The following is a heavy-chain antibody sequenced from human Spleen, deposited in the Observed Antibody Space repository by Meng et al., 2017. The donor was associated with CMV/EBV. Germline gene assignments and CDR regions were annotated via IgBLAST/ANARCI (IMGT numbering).Heavy chain of an antibody. D-gene: IGHD2/OR15-2a*01. J-gene: IGHJ6*02. V-gene: IGHV3-74*01. CDR1: GFTFRSYW. CDR2: INRDGRTT. Sequence: GGSLRLSCAASGFTFRSYWMHWVRQAPGKGLVWVSRINRDGRTTNYADSVKGRFTISRDSAKNTLHLQMNSLRAEDTAVYYCARLNIVATYYYGMDVWGQGTTVTVSS. CDR3: ARLNIVATYYYGMDV.